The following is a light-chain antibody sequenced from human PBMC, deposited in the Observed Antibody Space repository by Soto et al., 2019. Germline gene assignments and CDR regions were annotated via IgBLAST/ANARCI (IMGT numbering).Light chain of an antibody. CDR1: QSVSNF. CDR2: DAS. J-gene: IGKJ1*01. CDR3: QQYGDSPRT. Sequence: EIVLTQSPATLSLSPGEIATLTCRASQSVSNFLAWYQHKPGQAPRLLIYDASIRAAGVPARFSGSGSGTDFSLTISSLEPEDFAVYYCQQYGDSPRTCGQGTKVDIK. V-gene: IGKV3-20*01.